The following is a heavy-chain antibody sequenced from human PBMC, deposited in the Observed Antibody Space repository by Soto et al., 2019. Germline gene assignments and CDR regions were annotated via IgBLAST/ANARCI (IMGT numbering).Heavy chain of an antibody. CDR2: IIPDFGTS. J-gene: IGHJ4*02. CDR1: RGTFGSYA. Sequence: QVQLVQSGAEVKKPGSSVKVSCRPSRGTFGSYAVSWVRQAPGQGLEWMGGIIPDFGTSNYAQKFQGRVTVTADESKTTVYMELGSLRSEDTAVYYCARGGFYFASRAYPNFDYWGQGTLVTVSS. V-gene: IGHV1-69*01. D-gene: IGHD3-22*01. CDR3: ARGGFYFASRAYPNFDY.